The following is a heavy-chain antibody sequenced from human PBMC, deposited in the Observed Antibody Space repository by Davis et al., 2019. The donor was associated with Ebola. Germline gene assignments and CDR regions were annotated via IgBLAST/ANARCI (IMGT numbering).Heavy chain of an antibody. CDR2: ISSSSSTI. CDR3: ARGQFWSGYYMYYYYYGMDV. Sequence: GESLKISCAASGFTFSSYSMNWVRQAPGKGLEWVSYISSSSSTIYYADSVKGRFTISRDNAKNSLYLQMNSLRAEDTAVYYCARGQFWSGYYMYYYYYGMDVWGQGTTVTVSS. D-gene: IGHD3-3*01. J-gene: IGHJ6*02. V-gene: IGHV3-48*01. CDR1: GFTFSSYS.